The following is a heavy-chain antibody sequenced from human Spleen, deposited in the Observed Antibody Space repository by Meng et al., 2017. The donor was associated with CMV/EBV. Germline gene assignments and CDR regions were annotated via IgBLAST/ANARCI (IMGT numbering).Heavy chain of an antibody. CDR3: AKDAVTITFGGDLDS. V-gene: IGHV3-23*01. Sequence: SGFACSSYAMNWVRQAPGKGLEWVSVISASGGSRAYAESVEGRFTISRDNSKDTVYLQVNSLRAEDTAVYYCAKDAVTITFGGDLDSWGQGTLVTVSS. J-gene: IGHJ4*02. CDR1: GFACSSYA. CDR2: ISASGGSR. D-gene: IGHD3-16*01.